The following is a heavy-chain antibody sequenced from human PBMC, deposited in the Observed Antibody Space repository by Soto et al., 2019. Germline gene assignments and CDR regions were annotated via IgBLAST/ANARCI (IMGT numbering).Heavy chain of an antibody. Sequence: QVQLVQAGAEMQQPGASVRVSCKASGCTFSKYAFSWVRQSPGQGLEWLGGTIPMFGTPNYAQKFQGRVAISADESTATVYMELSSLTSEDTAVYFCARPLRDRNYYYGMAVWGQGTTVTVSS. CDR3: ARPLRDRNYYYGMAV. J-gene: IGHJ6*02. D-gene: IGHD3-22*01. CDR1: GCTFSKYA. CDR2: TIPMFGTP. V-gene: IGHV1-69*01.